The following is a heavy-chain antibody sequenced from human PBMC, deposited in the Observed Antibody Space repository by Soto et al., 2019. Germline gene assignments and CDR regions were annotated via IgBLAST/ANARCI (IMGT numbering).Heavy chain of an antibody. CDR1: GFSLSTSEVG. CDR2: IYWDDDK. D-gene: IGHD3-10*01. V-gene: IGHV2-5*02. Sequence: QITLKESGPPLVKPTQTLTLTCTFSGFSLSTSEVGVGWIRQPPGKALEWLALIYWDDDKRYSPSLKSRLTITKDTSKNQVVLTMTSLDPVDTATYYCVRSNGMWFGELTIDYWGQGTLVTVSS. CDR3: VRSNGMWFGELTIDY. J-gene: IGHJ4*02.